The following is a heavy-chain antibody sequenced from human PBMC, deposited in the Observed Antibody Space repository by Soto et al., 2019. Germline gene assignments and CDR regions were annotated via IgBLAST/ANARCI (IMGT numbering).Heavy chain of an antibody. CDR3: AGLPGLVGAISGVVAFDI. V-gene: IGHV3-7*05. CDR2: IKQDGSEK. D-gene: IGHD1-26*01. Sequence: GGSLRLSCAASGFTFSSYWMSWVRQAPGKGLEWVANIKQDGSEKYYVDSVKGRFTISRDNAKNSLYLQMNSLRAEDTAVYYCAGLPGLVGAISGVVAFDIWGQGTMVTVSS. CDR1: GFTFSSYW. J-gene: IGHJ3*02.